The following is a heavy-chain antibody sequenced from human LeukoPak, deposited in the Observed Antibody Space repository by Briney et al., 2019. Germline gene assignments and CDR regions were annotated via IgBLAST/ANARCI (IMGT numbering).Heavy chain of an antibody. V-gene: IGHV3-48*03. Sequence: GGSLRLSCAASGFTFSNYDMSWVRQAPGKGLEWVSYISSSGSSIYYADSVKGRFTISRDNAKNSLYLQMNSLRAEDTAVYYCAELGITMIGGVWGKGTTVTISS. CDR2: ISSSGSSI. J-gene: IGHJ6*04. D-gene: IGHD3-10*02. CDR1: GFTFSNYD. CDR3: AELGITMIGGV.